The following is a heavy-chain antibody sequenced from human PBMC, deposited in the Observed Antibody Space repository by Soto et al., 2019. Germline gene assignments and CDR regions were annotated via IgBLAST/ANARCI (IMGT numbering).Heavy chain of an antibody. Sequence: QVQLVESGGGLVKPGGSLRLSCAASGFTFSDYYMSWIRQAPGKGLEWVSYISSSGNFIYYADSVRDRFTISRDSAKNSLYLQMNSLKAEDRAVYYCARDFPHGGIYDYVEGGAFDIWGPGTGVTVSS. CDR2: ISSSGNFI. J-gene: IGHJ3*02. V-gene: IGHV3-11*01. CDR1: GFTFSDYY. CDR3: ARDFPHGGIYDYVEGGAFDI. D-gene: IGHD3-16*01.